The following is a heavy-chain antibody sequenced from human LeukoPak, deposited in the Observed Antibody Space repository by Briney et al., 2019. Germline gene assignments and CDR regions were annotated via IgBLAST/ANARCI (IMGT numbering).Heavy chain of an antibody. CDR2: IYHSGST. CDR3: ASAYCSGGSCYSGDYYYYGMDV. Sequence: SGTLSLTCAVSGGSISSSNWWSWVRQPPGKGLEWIGEIYHSGSTNYNPSLKSRVTTSVDKSKNQFSLKLSSVTAADTAVYYCASAYCSGGSCYSGDYYYYGMDVWGQGTTVTVSS. J-gene: IGHJ6*02. V-gene: IGHV4-4*02. D-gene: IGHD2-15*01. CDR1: GGSISSSNW.